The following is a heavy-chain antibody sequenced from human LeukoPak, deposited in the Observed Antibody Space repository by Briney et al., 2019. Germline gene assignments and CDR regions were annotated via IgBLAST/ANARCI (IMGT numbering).Heavy chain of an antibody. CDR1: GFTFSSYA. CDR2: ISGSGGST. CDR3: AKDRRHYYGSGSNAFDI. J-gene: IGHJ3*02. Sequence: AGGSLRLSCAASGFTFSSYAMSWVRQAPGKGLEWVSAISGSGGSTYYADSVKGRFTISRDNSKNTLYLQMNSLRAEDTAVYYCAKDRRHYYGSGSNAFDIWGQGTMVTVSS. V-gene: IGHV3-23*01. D-gene: IGHD3-10*01.